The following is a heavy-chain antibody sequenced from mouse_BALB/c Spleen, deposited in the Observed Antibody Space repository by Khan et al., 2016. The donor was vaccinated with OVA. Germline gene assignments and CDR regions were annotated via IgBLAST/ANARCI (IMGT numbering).Heavy chain of an antibody. D-gene: IGHD4-1*01. CDR1: GFTFSSYS. CDR2: ISSGGDYT. J-gene: IGHJ3*01. Sequence: EVKLLESGGDLVKPGGSLKLSCAASGFTFSSYSMSWVRQTPDKRLEWVATISSGGDYTYNPDNVKGRFTISSDNAKKLLYLQMSSLNSEDTAMYYCGSDLTESFAYWGKGTLVTVSA. V-gene: IGHV5-6*01. CDR3: GSDLTESFAY.